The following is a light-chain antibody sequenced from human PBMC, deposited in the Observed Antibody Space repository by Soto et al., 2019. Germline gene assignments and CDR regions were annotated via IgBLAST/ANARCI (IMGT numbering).Light chain of an antibody. Sequence: EFVLTQSPGTLSLSPGERATLSCRASQSVSSNYLAWYHQKPGQAPRLLISGISRRAAGVPDRFSGSGARTGFPPIHTRLEAEDLGLYYCQHHGGSTWTFGQGTKVEIK. J-gene: IGKJ1*01. V-gene: IGKV3-20*01. CDR2: GIS. CDR1: QSVSSNY. CDR3: QHHGGSTWT.